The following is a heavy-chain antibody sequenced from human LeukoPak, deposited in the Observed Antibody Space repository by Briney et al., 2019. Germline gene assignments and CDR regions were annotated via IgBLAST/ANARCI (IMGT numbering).Heavy chain of an antibody. CDR2: IYYSGGT. Sequence: SETLSLTCTVSGGSISSSSYYWGWIRQPPGKGLEWIGSIYYSGGTYYNPSLKSRVTISVDTSKNQFSLKLSSVTAADTAVYYCARHSTLYSSSWYGYWGQGTLVTVSS. D-gene: IGHD6-13*01. J-gene: IGHJ4*02. V-gene: IGHV4-39*01. CDR3: ARHSTLYSSSWYGY. CDR1: GGSISSSSYY.